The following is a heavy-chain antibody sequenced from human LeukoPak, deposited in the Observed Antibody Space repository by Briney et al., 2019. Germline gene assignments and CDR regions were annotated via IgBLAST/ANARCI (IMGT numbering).Heavy chain of an antibody. CDR3: AKDGTVTGPGWFDP. D-gene: IGHD2-21*02. CDR2: IGHSGGGT. CDR1: GFTFSTYA. V-gene: IGHV3-23*01. Sequence: PGGSLRLSCAASGFTFSTYAMSWVRQAPGKGLEWVSTIGHSGGGTYYADSVKGRFTISRDNSKNTLYLQVNSLRAEDTAVYYCAKDGTVTGPGWFDPWGQGTLVTVSS. J-gene: IGHJ5*02.